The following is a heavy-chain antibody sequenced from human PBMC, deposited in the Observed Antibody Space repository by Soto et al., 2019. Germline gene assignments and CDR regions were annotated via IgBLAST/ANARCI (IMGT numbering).Heavy chain of an antibody. Sequence: PSETLSLTCAVSGGSISSGGYSWSWIRQPPGKGLEWIGYIYHGGSTYYNPSLKSRVTISVDRSKNQFSLKLSSVTAADTAVYYCARTGRHCSSTSCYSFFWFDPWGQGTLVTVSS. V-gene: IGHV4-30-2*01. J-gene: IGHJ5*02. D-gene: IGHD2-2*01. CDR1: GGSISSGGYS. CDR2: IYHGGST. CDR3: ARTGRHCSSTSCYSFFWFDP.